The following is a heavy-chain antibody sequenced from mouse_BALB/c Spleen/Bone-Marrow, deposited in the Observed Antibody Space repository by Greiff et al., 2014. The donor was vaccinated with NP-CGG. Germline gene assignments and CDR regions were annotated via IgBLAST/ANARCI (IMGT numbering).Heavy chain of an antibody. V-gene: IGHV1-87*01. D-gene: IGHD1-1*01. CDR3: ARGYYYGSTYGWYFDV. CDR2: IYPGDGDT. J-gene: IGHJ1*01. Sequence: VQLQQSGAELARPGASVKSSCKASAYTFTSYWMQWVKQRPGQGLEWIGAIYPGDGDTRYTQKFKGKATLTADKSSSTAYMQLSSLASEDSAVYYCARGYYYGSTYGWYFDVWGAGTTVTVSS. CDR1: AYTFTSYW.